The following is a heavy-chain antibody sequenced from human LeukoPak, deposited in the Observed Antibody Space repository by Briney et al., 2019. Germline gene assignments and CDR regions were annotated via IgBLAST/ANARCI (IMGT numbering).Heavy chain of an antibody. Sequence: GASVKVSCKASGYTLTSYGISWVRQAPGQGLEWMGWISAYNGNTNYAQKLQGRVTMTTDTSTSTAYMELRSLRSDDTAVYYCAREVGGSPDIVVVPEGWFDPWGQGTLVTVSS. V-gene: IGHV1-18*01. CDR1: GYTLTSYG. CDR3: AREVGGSPDIVVVPEGWFDP. J-gene: IGHJ5*02. CDR2: ISAYNGNT. D-gene: IGHD2-2*01.